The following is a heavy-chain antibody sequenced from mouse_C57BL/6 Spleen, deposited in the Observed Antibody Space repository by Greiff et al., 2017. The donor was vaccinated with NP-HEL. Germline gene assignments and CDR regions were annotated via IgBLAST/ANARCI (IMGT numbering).Heavy chain of an antibody. V-gene: IGHV5-17*01. D-gene: IGHD2-5*01. CDR2: ISSGSSTI. CDR1: GFTFSDYG. J-gene: IGHJ3*01. CDR3: ASQFYYSNYGFAY. Sequence: EVKLVESGGGLVKPGGSLKLSCAASGFTFSDYGMHWVRQAPEKGLEWVAYISSGSSTIYYADTVKGRFTISRDNAKNTLFLQMTSLRSEDTAMYYCASQFYYSNYGFAYWGQGTLVTVSA.